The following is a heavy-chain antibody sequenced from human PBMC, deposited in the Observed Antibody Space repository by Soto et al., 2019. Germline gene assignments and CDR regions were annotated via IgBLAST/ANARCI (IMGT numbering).Heavy chain of an antibody. CDR2: INPSGGST. Sequence: QVQLVQAGAEVKKPGASVKASCKASGYTFTSYYMYWVRQAPGQGLEWMGIINPSGGSTSYAQKVQGRVTMTSDTSTSRVYMELSGMRSEDTAVYYCARERGQIPLDYWGQGTLVAVSS. V-gene: IGHV1-46*03. CDR3: ARERGQIPLDY. D-gene: IGHD5-12*01. J-gene: IGHJ4*02. CDR1: GYTFTSYY.